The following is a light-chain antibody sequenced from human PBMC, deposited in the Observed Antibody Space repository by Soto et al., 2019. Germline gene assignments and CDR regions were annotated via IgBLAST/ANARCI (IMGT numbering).Light chain of an antibody. J-gene: IGKJ1*01. CDR2: AAS. Sequence: DIQMTQSPSSLSASVGDRVTITCRASQSISSYLNWYQQKPGKAPKLLIYAASILQSGVPSRFSGSGSGTDFTLTISSLQPKNFATYSCHQSYSPPGRFGQGTRWKSN. V-gene: IGKV1-39*01. CDR1: QSISSY. CDR3: HQSYSPPGR.